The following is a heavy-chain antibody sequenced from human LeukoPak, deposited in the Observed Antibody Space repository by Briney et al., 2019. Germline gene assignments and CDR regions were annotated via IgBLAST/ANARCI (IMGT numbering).Heavy chain of an antibody. CDR1: GGSISSGDYY. CDR3: ARFRYDHYVWGSYTLPFRFDP. Sequence: SETLSLTCTVSGGSISSGDYYWSWIRQPPGKGLEWIGYIYYSGSTYYNPSLKSRVTISVDTSKNQFSLKLSSVTAADTAVYYCARFRYDHYVWGSYTLPFRFDPWGQGTLVTVSS. D-gene: IGHD3-16*01. V-gene: IGHV4-30-4*01. J-gene: IGHJ5*02. CDR2: IYYSGST.